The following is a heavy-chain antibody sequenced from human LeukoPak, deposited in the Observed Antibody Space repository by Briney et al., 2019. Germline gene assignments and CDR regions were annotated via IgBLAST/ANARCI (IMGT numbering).Heavy chain of an antibody. Sequence: GGSLRLSCAASGFTFNNYAMNWVRQAPGKGLEWVSVISGSGGTTYYADSVKGRFTISRDSSKNTLYLQMNSLKTEDTAVYYCARWRSGSCSDWGQGTLVTVSS. CDR2: ISGSGGTT. CDR3: ARWRSGSCSD. D-gene: IGHD1-26*01. V-gene: IGHV3-23*01. J-gene: IGHJ4*02. CDR1: GFTFNNYA.